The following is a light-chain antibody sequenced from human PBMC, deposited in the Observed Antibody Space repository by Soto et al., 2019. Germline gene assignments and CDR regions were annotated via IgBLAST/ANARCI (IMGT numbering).Light chain of an antibody. CDR1: QEISSSY. CDR2: ATS. Sequence: DIVLTQSPGTLSLSPGEGATLSCRASQEISSSYVACYQQTPGQAPRLLIYATSNRGTGIPDIFRGSAAGTDFTLTINRLAPEDFAVYYYQQFGCSWTFGQGTRVEI. CDR3: QQFGCSWT. J-gene: IGKJ1*01. V-gene: IGKV3-20*01.